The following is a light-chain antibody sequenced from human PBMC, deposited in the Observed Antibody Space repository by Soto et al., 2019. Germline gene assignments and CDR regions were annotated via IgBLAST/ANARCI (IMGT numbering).Light chain of an antibody. CDR2: DAS. CDR1: QGISSA. V-gene: IGKV1-13*02. J-gene: IGKJ3*01. CDR3: QQFNSYPLT. Sequence: AIQLTQSPSSLSASVGDRVTITCRASQGISSALAWYQQKPGKAPKLLIYDASSLDSGVPSRFSGSGSGTDFTLTISSVQPEDFATYYCQQFNSYPLTFGPGTKVDIK.